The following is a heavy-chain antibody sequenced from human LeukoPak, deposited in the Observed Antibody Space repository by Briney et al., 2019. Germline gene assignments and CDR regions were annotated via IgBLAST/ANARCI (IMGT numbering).Heavy chain of an antibody. CDR3: AKDPYSSSWYFWFDP. Sequence: PGGSLRLSCAAPGFTFSSYAMSWVRQAPGKGVEWVSAISGSGGSTYYADSVKGRFTISRDNSKNTLYLQMNSLRAEDTAVYYCAKDPYSSSWYFWFDPWGQGTLVTVSS. J-gene: IGHJ5*02. V-gene: IGHV3-23*01. D-gene: IGHD6-13*01. CDR1: GFTFSSYA. CDR2: ISGSGGST.